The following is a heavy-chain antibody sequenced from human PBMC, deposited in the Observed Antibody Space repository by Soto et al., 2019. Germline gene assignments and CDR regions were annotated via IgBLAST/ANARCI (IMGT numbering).Heavy chain of an antibody. V-gene: IGHV4-39*01. J-gene: IGHJ5*02. D-gene: IGHD3-16*02. CDR2: IYYSGST. CDR3: ARLVPLMITFGGVIVENWFDP. CDR1: GGSISSSSYY. Sequence: PSETLSLTCTVSGGSISSSSYYWGWIRQPPGKGLEWIGSIYYSGSTYYNPSLKSRVTISVDTSKNQFSLKLSSVTAADTAVYYCARLVPLMITFGGVIVENWFDPWGQGTLVTVSS.